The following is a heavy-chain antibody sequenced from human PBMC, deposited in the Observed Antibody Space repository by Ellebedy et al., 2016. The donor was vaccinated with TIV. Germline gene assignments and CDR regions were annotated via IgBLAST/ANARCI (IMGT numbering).Heavy chain of an antibody. CDR3: ARGGYCSGGSCYRDYYYGMDV. V-gene: IGHV1-69*13. CDR1: GGTFSSYA. J-gene: IGHJ6*02. D-gene: IGHD2-15*01. Sequence: AASVKVSCKASGGTFSSYAISWVRQAPGQGLEWMGGIIPIFGTANYAQKFQGRVTITADESTSTAYMELSSLRSEDTAVYYCARGGYCSGGSCYRDYYYGMDVWGQGTTVTVSS. CDR2: IIPIFGTA.